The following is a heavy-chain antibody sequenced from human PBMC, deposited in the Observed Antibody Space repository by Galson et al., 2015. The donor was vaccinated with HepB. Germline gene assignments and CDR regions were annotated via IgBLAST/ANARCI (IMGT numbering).Heavy chain of an antibody. V-gene: IGHV1-69*13. J-gene: IGHJ6*02. CDR2: IIPFSGTA. CDR3: ASDRLTPRPYHYYDMDV. CDR1: GGTFSNYT. Sequence: SVKVSCKASGGTFSNYTISWVRQAPGQGLEWMGGIIPFSGTANYAQKLQGRVTITADESTSTAYMELSSLRYEDTAVYYCASDRLTPRPYHYYDMDVWGQGTTVTVSS. D-gene: IGHD6-6*01.